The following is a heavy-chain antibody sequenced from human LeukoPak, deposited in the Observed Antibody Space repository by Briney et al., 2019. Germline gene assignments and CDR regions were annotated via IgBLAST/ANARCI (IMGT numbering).Heavy chain of an antibody. CDR1: GFTFSNYA. Sequence: GGTLRLFCAASGFTFSNYAMTWVRQAPGKGLECVSAISGDGNYIFYGDSVKGRFTSSRDNSKSTLYLQMSNLRAEDTAVYYCAKNRATGMAFYDYWGQGTQVTVSS. CDR2: ISGDGNYI. CDR3: AKNRATGMAFYDY. J-gene: IGHJ4*02. V-gene: IGHV3-23*01. D-gene: IGHD5-18*01.